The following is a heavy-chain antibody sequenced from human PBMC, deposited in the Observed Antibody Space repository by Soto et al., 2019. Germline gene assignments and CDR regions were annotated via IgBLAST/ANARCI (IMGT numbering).Heavy chain of an antibody. CDR3: VRGDGDYNDGNGYLARH. CDR1: GFTFSNYA. V-gene: IGHV3-23*01. J-gene: IGHJ4*02. CDR2: ITGTGADT. Sequence: PGGSLRLSCAASGFTFSNYAMSWVRQAPGKGLEWFSAITGTGADTYHADSVKARFTISRDNSKNTLYLQMNSLRAEDTAVYYCVRGDGDYNDGNGYLARHWGQGTLVTVS. D-gene: IGHD5-18*01.